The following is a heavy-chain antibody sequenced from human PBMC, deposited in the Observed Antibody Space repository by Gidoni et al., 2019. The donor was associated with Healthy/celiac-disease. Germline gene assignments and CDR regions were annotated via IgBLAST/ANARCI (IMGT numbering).Heavy chain of an antibody. V-gene: IGHV1-18*04. CDR3: ARALRLSQLERPIDY. Sequence: QVQLVQSRAEVKKPGASVKVSCKASGYTFTSYGISWVRQAPGQGLEWMGWISAYNGNTNYAQKLQGRVTMTTATYTSTDYRELRSLRSDDTAVYYGARALRLSQLERPIDYWGQGTLVTVSS. D-gene: IGHD1-1*01. CDR1: GYTFTSYG. J-gene: IGHJ4*02. CDR2: ISAYNGNT.